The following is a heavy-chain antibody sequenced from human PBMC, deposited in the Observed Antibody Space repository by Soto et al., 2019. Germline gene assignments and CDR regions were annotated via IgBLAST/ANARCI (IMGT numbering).Heavy chain of an antibody. CDR3: ARHRRDYPFDI. J-gene: IGHJ3*02. Sequence: GESLKISCKGSGYGFTSYWIGWVRQMPGKGLEWMGIIYAGDTETRYSPSFQGLVTISADKSISTAYLQWSSLEASDTAMYYCARHRRDYPFDIWGQGTMITVSS. CDR2: IYAGDTET. CDR1: GYGFTSYW. D-gene: IGHD3-10*01. V-gene: IGHV5-51*01.